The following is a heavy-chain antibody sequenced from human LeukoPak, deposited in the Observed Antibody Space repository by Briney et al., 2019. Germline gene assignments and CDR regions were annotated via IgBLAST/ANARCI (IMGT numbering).Heavy chain of an antibody. CDR3: ARVFKEIVVVYTGTAYYYGMDV. CDR2: ISGSSSTI. Sequence: GGSLRLSCAASGFTFSSYSMNWVRQAPGKGLEWVSYISGSSSTIYYADSVKGRFTNSRDNAKNSLYLQMNSLRAEDTAVYYCARVFKEIVVVYTGTAYYYGMDVWGQGTTVTVSS. D-gene: IGHD2-15*01. V-gene: IGHV3-48*01. CDR1: GFTFSSYS. J-gene: IGHJ6*02.